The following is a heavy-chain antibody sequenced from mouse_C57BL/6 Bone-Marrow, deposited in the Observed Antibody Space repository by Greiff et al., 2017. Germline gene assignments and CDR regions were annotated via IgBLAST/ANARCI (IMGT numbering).Heavy chain of an antibody. D-gene: IGHD2-4*01. Sequence: SGAELVRPGASVKLSCTASGFNIKDDYMHWVKQRPEQGLEWIGWIDPENGDTEYASKFQGKATITADTSSNTAYLQLSSLTSEDTAVYYCTTAYDDDEDYWGQGTTLTVSS. CDR2: IDPENGDT. J-gene: IGHJ2*01. CDR1: GFNIKDDY. V-gene: IGHV14-4*01. CDR3: TTAYDDDEDY.